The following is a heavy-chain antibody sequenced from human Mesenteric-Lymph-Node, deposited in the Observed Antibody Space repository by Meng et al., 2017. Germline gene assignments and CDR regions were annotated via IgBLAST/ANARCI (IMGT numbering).Heavy chain of an antibody. CDR3: ARDRKYNWNDYYYYGMDV. CDR2: ISGSGGST. D-gene: IGHD1-1*01. J-gene: IGHJ6*02. Sequence: GESLKISCAASGFTFSSYAMSWVRQAPGKGLEWVSAISGSGGSTSYVDFVKGRFTISRDNSKKTVYLQMSSLRAEDTAVYYCARDRKYNWNDYYYYGMDVWGQGTTVTVSS. CDR1: GFTFSSYA. V-gene: IGHV3-23*01.